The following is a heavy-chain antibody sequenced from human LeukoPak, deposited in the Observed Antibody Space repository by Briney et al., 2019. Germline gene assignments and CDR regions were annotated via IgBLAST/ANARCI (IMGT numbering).Heavy chain of an antibody. CDR2: ISGSGGST. V-gene: IGHV3-23*01. CDR3: AKGPLTVLVVYAIPVYFDY. J-gene: IGHJ4*02. CDR1: GFTFSSYA. D-gene: IGHD2-8*02. Sequence: AGGSLRLSCAASGFTFSSYAMSWVRQAPGKGLEWVSAISGSGGSTYYADSVKGRFTISRDNSKNTLYLQMNSLRAEDTAVYYCAKGPLTVLVVYAIPVYFDYWGQGTLVTVSS.